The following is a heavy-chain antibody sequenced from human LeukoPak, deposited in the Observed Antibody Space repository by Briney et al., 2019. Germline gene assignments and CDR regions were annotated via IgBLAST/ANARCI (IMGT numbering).Heavy chain of an antibody. D-gene: IGHD4-23*01. CDR2: INPNSGGT. CDR1: GYTFTGYY. J-gene: IGHJ4*02. Sequence: WASVKVSCKASGYTFTGYYMHWVRQAPGQGLEWMGWINPNSGGTNYAQKFQGRVTMTRDTSISTAYMELSRLRSDDTAVYYCARVGGDDYGGHIPFDYWGQGTLVTVSS. V-gene: IGHV1-2*02. CDR3: ARVGGDDYGGHIPFDY.